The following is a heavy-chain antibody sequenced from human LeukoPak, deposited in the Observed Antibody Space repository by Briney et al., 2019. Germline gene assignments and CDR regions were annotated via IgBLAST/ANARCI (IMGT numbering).Heavy chain of an antibody. CDR1: GGSISSSSYY. Sequence: SETLSLTCTVSGGSISSSSYYWGWIRQPPGKGLEWIGSIYYSGSTYYNPSLRSRVTISLGTSKNQFSLKLRSVTAADTAVYYCARDVHDILPTYWGQGTLVTVSS. V-gene: IGHV4-39*07. CDR3: ARDVHDILPTY. J-gene: IGHJ4*02. D-gene: IGHD3-9*01. CDR2: IYYSGST.